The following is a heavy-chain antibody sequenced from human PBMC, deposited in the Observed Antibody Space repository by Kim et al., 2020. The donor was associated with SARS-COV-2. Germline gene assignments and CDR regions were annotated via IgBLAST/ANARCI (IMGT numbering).Heavy chain of an antibody. CDR1: GFTFSDYY. J-gene: IGHJ1*01. CDR2: SRDKTNRYTT. V-gene: IGHV3-72*01. D-gene: IGHD3-10*01. CDR3: TRGGSGSSKEYFQY. Sequence: GGSLRLSCAASGFTFSDYYMDWVRQAPGKGLEWVGRSRDKTNRYTTEYAASVRGRFTISRDDSKKSLYLQMNSLKTEDTAVYDCTRGGSGSSKEYFQYWGQGTLATVSS.